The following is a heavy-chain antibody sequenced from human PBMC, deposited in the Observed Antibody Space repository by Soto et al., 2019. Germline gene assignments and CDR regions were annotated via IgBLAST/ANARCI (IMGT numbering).Heavy chain of an antibody. J-gene: IGHJ4*02. Sequence: LRLSCAASGFAFGSYVMSWVRQAPGKGLEWVSAISGSGASTYYADAVRGRFSISRDNSKNTLFLQMHSLRVEDTAVYYCAKRLRTNGYDYWGQGTQVTVSS. CDR2: ISGSGAST. V-gene: IGHV3-23*01. D-gene: IGHD5-18*01. CDR3: AKRLRTNGYDY. CDR1: GFAFGSYV.